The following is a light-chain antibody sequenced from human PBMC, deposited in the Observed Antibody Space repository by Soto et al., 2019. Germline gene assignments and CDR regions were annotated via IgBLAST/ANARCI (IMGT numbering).Light chain of an antibody. CDR2: EGS. CDR3: CSYAGSSTDV. Sequence: SVPTLPASGCGSTEQPNNISCTGTISHVGNYNLVSWYQQHPGKAPKLMIYEGSKRPSGVSNRFSGSKSGNTASLTISILQAEDEADYYCCSYAGSSTDVCGTGTTV. J-gene: IGLJ1*01. CDR1: ISHVGNYNL. V-gene: IGLV2-23*01.